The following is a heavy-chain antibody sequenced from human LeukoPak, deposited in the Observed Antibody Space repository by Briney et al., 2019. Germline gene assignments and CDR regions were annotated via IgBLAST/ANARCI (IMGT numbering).Heavy chain of an antibody. CDR2: VIHGGST. CDR1: GGSFSGYY. V-gene: IGHV4-34*01. D-gene: IGHD6-13*01. J-gene: IGHJ4*02. Sequence: PSETLSLTCAVYGGSFSGYYWTWLRQPPGKGPEWIGEVIHGGSTNYNPSLRSRVTISLAPSNNQFSLRLTSVTAADTAVYYCARGPPYGGAAAVHFWGQGTLVTVSS. CDR3: ARGPPYGGAAAVHF.